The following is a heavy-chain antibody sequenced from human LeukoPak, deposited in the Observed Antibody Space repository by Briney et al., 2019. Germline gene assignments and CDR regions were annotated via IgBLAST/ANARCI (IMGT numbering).Heavy chain of an antibody. CDR3: ARAPIVVELNAFDI. CDR1: GGSFSSSNW. CDR2: IYHSGST. V-gene: IGHV4-4*02. D-gene: IGHD2-21*01. Sequence: SETLPLTCAVSGGSFSSSNWWSWVRQPPGKGLEWIGEIYHSGSTNYNPSLKSRVTISVDKSKNQFSLKLSSVTAADTAVYYCARAPIVVELNAFDIWGQGTMVTVSP. J-gene: IGHJ3*02.